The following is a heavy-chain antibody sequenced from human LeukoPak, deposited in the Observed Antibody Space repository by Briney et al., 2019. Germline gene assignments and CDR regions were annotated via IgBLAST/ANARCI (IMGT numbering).Heavy chain of an antibody. CDR2: IGYDGSKI. CDR3: AKEGRGGFDI. D-gene: IGHD3-16*01. V-gene: IGHV3-30*02. Sequence: GGSLRLSCAASGFTVSSNYMSWVRQAPGKGLEWVTFIGYDGSKIYYADSVKGRFTVSRDNSKNMLYLQMNSLRAEDTAVYYCAKEGRGGFDIWGQGTTVTVSS. J-gene: IGHJ3*02. CDR1: GFTVSSNY.